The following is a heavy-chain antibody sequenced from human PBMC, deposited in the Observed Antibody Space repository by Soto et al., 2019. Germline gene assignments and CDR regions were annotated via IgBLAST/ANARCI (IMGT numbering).Heavy chain of an antibody. CDR2: IYWDDDK. CDR1: GFSLGTRGVG. D-gene: IGHD6-19*01. Sequence: QITLKESGPTLVKPTQTLTLTCTFSGFSLGTRGVGVGWIRQPPGQALEWLVLIYWDDDKRYSPSLKSRLTITKDTSKNQVVLKMTNMDPVDSATYFCARDSSGWYGFDYWGQGMLVTVTS. CDR3: ARDSSGWYGFDY. V-gene: IGHV2-5*02. J-gene: IGHJ4*02.